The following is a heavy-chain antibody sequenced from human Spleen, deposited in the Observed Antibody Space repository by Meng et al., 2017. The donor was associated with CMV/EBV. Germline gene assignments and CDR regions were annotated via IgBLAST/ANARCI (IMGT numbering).Heavy chain of an antibody. V-gene: IGHV3-48*04. CDR2: ISPTSTTI. CDR3: AREEGGSSWYPN. Sequence: GESLKISCAASGFTFSSYSMNWVRQAPGKGLEWVSYISPTSTTIESADSVKGRFTISRDNARNSLYLQMSSLRSEDTAVYYCAREEGGSSWYPNWGQGTLVTVSS. J-gene: IGHJ4*02. CDR1: GFTFSSYS. D-gene: IGHD6-13*01.